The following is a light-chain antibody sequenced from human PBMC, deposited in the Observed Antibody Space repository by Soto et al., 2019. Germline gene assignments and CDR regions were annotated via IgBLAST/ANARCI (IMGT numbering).Light chain of an antibody. V-gene: IGKV1-8*01. CDR3: QQYYSYPRT. Sequence: SVSASPGDRVTVTCRASQGINTFLAWYKQRPGKAPEFLMHAASTLYSGVPSRFIGSGSGTNFTLTITGLQSDDFATYYCQQYYSYPRTFGQGTKVEI. CDR2: AAS. CDR1: QGINTF. J-gene: IGKJ1*01.